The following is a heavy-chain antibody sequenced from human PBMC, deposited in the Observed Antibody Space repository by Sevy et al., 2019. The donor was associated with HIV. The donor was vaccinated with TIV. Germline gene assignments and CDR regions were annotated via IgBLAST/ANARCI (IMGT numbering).Heavy chain of an antibody. J-gene: IGHJ4*02. V-gene: IGHV1-8*02. CDR2: MNPESGDT. Sequence: ASVKVSCKASGYTFTNYDINWVRQATGHGLEWMGRMNPESGDTGYAKKFQGRVTMTRDTSISTVYMELNSLRSEDSAVYYCTRSRPLLYMSSSRPFDYWGQGTLVTVSS. CDR1: GYTFTNYD. D-gene: IGHD1-26*01. CDR3: TRSRPLLYMSSSRPFDY.